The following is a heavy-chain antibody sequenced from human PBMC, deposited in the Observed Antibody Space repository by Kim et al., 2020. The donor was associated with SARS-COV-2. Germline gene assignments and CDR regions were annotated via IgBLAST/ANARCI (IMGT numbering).Heavy chain of an antibody. CDR2: INTNTGNP. D-gene: IGHD6-13*01. CDR3: AEVGVGHLLVLWYYGMDV. Sequence: ASVKVSCKASGDTFTSYAMNWVRQAPGQGLEWRGWINTNTGNPTYAQGFTGRFVFSLDTSVSTAYLQICSLKAEDTAVYYCAEVGVGHLLVLWYYGMDVWGQGTTVTVSS. V-gene: IGHV7-4-1*01. CDR1: GDTFTSYA. J-gene: IGHJ6*02.